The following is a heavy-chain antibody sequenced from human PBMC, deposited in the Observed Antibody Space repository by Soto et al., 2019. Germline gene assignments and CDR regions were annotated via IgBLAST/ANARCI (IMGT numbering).Heavy chain of an antibody. Sequence: GGSLRLSCAASGFTFSSYAMSWVRQAPGKGLEWVSAISGSGGSTYYADSVKGRFTISRDNSKNTLYLQMNSLRAEDTAVYYCAKSLLTRIAARLPEAFDIWGQGTMVTVSS. J-gene: IGHJ3*02. D-gene: IGHD6-6*01. CDR2: ISGSGGST. CDR1: GFTFSSYA. CDR3: AKSLLTRIAARLPEAFDI. V-gene: IGHV3-23*01.